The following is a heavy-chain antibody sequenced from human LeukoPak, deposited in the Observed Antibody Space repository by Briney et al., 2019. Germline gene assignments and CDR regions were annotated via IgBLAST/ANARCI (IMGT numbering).Heavy chain of an antibody. Sequence: PSETLSLTCTVSGGSISSYHWSWIRQPPGKGLEWIGYIYYSGSTNYNPSLKSRVTISIDTSKNQFSLKLTSVTAADTAVYYCVGTKVWLAFDIWGQGTIVTVSS. J-gene: IGHJ3*02. D-gene: IGHD2-8*01. CDR2: IYYSGST. CDR1: GGSISSYH. V-gene: IGHV4-59*03. CDR3: VGTKVWLAFDI.